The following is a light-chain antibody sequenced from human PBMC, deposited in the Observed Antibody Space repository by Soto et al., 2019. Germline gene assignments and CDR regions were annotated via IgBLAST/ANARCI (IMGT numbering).Light chain of an antibody. CDR1: QTVSTY. Sequence: EIVLTQSRVTLSLSPGDRATRACRASQTVSTYIAWYQQKPGQAPRLLIYDASNRATGIPARISGSGSGTDFTLTISSLEPEDFAVYYCQQRNNWPPDITFGQGTRLDIK. CDR3: QQRNNWPPDIT. V-gene: IGKV3-11*01. J-gene: IGKJ5*01. CDR2: DAS.